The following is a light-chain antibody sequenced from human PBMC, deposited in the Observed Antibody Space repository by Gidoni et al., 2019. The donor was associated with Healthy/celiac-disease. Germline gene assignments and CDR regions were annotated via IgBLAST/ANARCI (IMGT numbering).Light chain of an antibody. V-gene: IGKV3-11*01. J-gene: IGKJ4*01. CDR1: QSVSSY. CDR2: DAS. Sequence: EIVLTQYQATLSLSPGERATLSCRASQSVSSYLAWYQQKPGQAPRLLIYDASNRATGIPARFSGSGSGTDFTLTISSLEPEDFAVYYCQQRSNWPLTFXGXTKVEIK. CDR3: QQRSNWPLT.